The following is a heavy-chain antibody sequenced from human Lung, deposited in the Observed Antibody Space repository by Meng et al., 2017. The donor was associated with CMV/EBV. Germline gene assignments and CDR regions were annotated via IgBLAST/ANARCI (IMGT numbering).Heavy chain of an antibody. CDR1: GYRFSAYG. J-gene: IGHJ4*02. CDR2: INAYNGNT. CDR3: AKNYFSDIGSLEY. V-gene: IGHV1-18*01. D-gene: IGHD3-3*01. Sequence: SVXVSXXASGYRFSAYGVRWVRQAPGQRLEWMGWINAYNGNTRYAERVQGRVTITADTSTSTAYMELRSLRSDDTAIYYCAKNYFSDIGSLEYWGQGALVTVSS.